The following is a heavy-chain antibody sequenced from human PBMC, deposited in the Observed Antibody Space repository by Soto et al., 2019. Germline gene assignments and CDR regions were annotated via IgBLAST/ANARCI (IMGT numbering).Heavy chain of an antibody. V-gene: IGHV4-39*01. CDR2: LCYGANN. CDR3: VRHDNTGSYQGFDY. CDR1: GGSISSNHYY. J-gene: IGHJ4*02. D-gene: IGHD1-26*01. Sequence: SETLSLTCSISGGSISSNHYYWGWIKQAPGEGLVWIASLCYGANNNYNPSLKSRVTISVDTSKNQFSLNLSSVTAADTAVYYCVRHDNTGSYQGFDYWGQGSLVTVS.